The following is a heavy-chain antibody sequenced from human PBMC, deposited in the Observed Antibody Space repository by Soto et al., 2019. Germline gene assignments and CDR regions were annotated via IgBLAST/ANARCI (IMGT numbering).Heavy chain of an antibody. V-gene: IGHV1-18*01. Sequence: ASVKVSCKASGYTFTSYGISWVRQAPGQGLEWMGWISAYNGNTNYAQKLQGRVTMTTDTSTSTAYMELRSLRSDDTAVYYCARGPTNGYCSSTSCYLLHAFDIWGQGTMVT. CDR3: ARGPTNGYCSSTSCYLLHAFDI. D-gene: IGHD2-2*03. CDR1: GYTFTSYG. J-gene: IGHJ3*02. CDR2: ISAYNGNT.